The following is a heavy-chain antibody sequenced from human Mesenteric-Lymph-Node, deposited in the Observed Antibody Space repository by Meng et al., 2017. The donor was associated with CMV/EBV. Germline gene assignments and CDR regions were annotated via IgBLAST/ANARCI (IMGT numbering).Heavy chain of an antibody. CDR2: VSHTGST. D-gene: IGHD2-15*01. V-gene: IGHV4-4*01. CDR3: ARSPGFYSLDY. CDR1: GGSIHTNLW. Sequence: CSVSGGSIHTNLWWSWVRQPPGKGLEWIGEVSHTGSTLYTPSLKSRVTISVDKAKNHFSLRLTSVTAADTGVYFCARSPGFYSLDYWGLGTLVTVSS. J-gene: IGHJ4*02.